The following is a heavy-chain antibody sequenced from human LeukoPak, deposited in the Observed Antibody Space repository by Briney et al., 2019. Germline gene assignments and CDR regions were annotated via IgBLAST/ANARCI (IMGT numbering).Heavy chain of an antibody. CDR1: GYTFTGYY. D-gene: IGHD3-10*01. CDR2: INPNSGGT. V-gene: IGHV1-2*06. Sequence: KPGASVKVSCKASGYTFTGYYMHWVRQAPGQGLEWMGRINPNSGGTNYAQKFQDRVTMTRDTSISTAYMELSRLRSDDTAVYYCARGTMVRGVPRDYWGQGTLVTVSS. CDR3: ARGTMVRGVPRDY. J-gene: IGHJ4*02.